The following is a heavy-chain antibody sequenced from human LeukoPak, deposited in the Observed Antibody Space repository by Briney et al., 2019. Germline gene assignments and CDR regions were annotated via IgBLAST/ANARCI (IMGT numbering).Heavy chain of an antibody. J-gene: IGHJ4*02. D-gene: IGHD4-17*01. CDR3: ASRTTVSPYYFDY. Sequence: SETLSLTCAVYGGSFSGYYWSWIRQPPGKGPEWIGEINHSGSTNYNPSLKSRVTISVDTSKNQFSLKLSSVTAADTAVYYCASRTTVSPYYFDYWGQGTLVTVSS. CDR1: GGSFSGYY. V-gene: IGHV4-34*01. CDR2: INHSGST.